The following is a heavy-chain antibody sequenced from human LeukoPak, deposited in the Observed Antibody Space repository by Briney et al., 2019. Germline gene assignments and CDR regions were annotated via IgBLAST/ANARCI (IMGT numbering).Heavy chain of an antibody. CDR3: ARPTTGPATQGYDS. V-gene: IGHV4-39*01. D-gene: IGHD1-1*01. CDR1: GGSISSSPYY. CDR2: IYYGGNT. J-gene: IGHJ4*02. Sequence: SSETLSLTCTVSGGSISSSPYYWAWIRQPPGRGLEWIGSIYYGGNTYHNPSLKSRVTISVDTSKNQFSLSVISVTAADTAVYFCARPTTGPATQGYDSWGQGILVTVAS.